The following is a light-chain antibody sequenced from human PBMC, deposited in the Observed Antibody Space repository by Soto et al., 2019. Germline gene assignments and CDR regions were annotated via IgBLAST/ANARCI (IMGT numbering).Light chain of an antibody. Sequence: QPVLTQSPSASASLEASVKLACTLSSGHSNYAIAWHQQQPEKGPRYLMKVNSDGSHTKGDGIPDGFSGSSSGAERYLTISSLQSDYEADYYCQTWDTGIQVFGGGTKLTVL. CDR3: QTWDTGIQV. J-gene: IGLJ2*01. CDR1: SGHSNYA. CDR2: VNSDGSH. V-gene: IGLV4-69*01.